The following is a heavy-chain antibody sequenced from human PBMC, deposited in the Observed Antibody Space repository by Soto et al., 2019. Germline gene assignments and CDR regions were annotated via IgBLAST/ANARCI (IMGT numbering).Heavy chain of an antibody. CDR2: ILPSGNT. Sequence: XETLSLICTVSGGSISNYYWCWIRQPAGKGLEWIGRILPSGNTNYNPSLESRATMSVDTSKNQFSLKLSSVTAADTAVYYCARGSLTIDYCGQGTLVTVSS. J-gene: IGHJ4*02. V-gene: IGHV4-4*07. CDR3: ARGSLTIDY. CDR1: GGSISNYY.